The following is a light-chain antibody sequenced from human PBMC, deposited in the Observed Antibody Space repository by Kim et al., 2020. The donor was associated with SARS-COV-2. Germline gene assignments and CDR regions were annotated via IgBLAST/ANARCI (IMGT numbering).Light chain of an antibody. CDR1: KVGDKY. CDR2: HDD. CDR3: QAWVSGTYV. V-gene: IGLV3-1*01. Sequence: VSRGQTASIPCSGEKVGDKYACWYQKKPGQSPLLVIYHDDRRPSGIPERFSGSNSGNTATLTISGTQAMDEADYYCQAWVSGTYVFGPGTKVTVL. J-gene: IGLJ1*01.